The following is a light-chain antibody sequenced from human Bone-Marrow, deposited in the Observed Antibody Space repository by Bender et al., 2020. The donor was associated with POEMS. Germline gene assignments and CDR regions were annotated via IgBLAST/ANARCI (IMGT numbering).Light chain of an antibody. Sequence: QSVLTQPPSASGTPGQRVTISCSGSNSNIGTNAVNWYQQFPGTGPQLLIYSDNQRPSGVPDRFYAFKSGTSASLAISALQSEDEADYYCAAWDAGLSGGVFGGGTKLTVL. CDR3: AAWDAGLSGGV. CDR2: SDN. CDR1: NSNIGTNA. J-gene: IGLJ3*02. V-gene: IGLV1-44*01.